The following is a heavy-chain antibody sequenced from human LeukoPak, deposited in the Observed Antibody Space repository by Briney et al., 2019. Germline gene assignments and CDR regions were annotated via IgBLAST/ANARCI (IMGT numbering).Heavy chain of an antibody. Sequence: SETLSLTCTVSGGSISSSSYYWGWIRRPPGKGLEWIGSIYYSGSTYYNPSLKSRVTISVDTSKNQFSLKLSSVTAADTAVYYCARVVGIAAAGPDYWGQGTLVTVSS. CDR3: ARVVGIAAAGPDY. V-gene: IGHV4-39*07. CDR1: GGSISSSSYY. D-gene: IGHD6-13*01. CDR2: IYYSGST. J-gene: IGHJ4*02.